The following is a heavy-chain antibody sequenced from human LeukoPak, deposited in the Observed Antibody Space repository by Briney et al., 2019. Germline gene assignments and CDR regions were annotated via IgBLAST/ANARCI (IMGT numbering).Heavy chain of an antibody. CDR2: ISGSGGST. Sequence: PGGSLRLSCAASGFTFSRYDMTWVRQAPGKGLEWVSAISGSGGSTYYADSVKGRFTISRDNSKNTLYLQMNSLRAEDTAVYYCARDSAGYVIDYWGQGTLVTVSS. D-gene: IGHD5-12*01. J-gene: IGHJ4*02. CDR1: GFTFSRYD. CDR3: ARDSAGYVIDY. V-gene: IGHV3-23*01.